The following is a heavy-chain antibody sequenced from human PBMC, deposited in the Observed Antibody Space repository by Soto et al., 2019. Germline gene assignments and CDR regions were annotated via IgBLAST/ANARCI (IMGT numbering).Heavy chain of an antibody. CDR3: ERAGYRTSWLGLWGTSSIAIEIND. V-gene: IGHV1-18*01. CDR2: ISTYNVNT. D-gene: IGHD6-19*01. Sequence: ASVKVSCKASGYTFISYAISWVRQAPGQGLEWMGWISTYNVNTNYAQKFQGRDTMATDTSTSTAHMELRSLRPDDTAVYYSERAGYRTSWLGLWGTSSIAIEINDWGKGIQVTV. J-gene: IGHJ4*02. CDR1: GYTFISYA.